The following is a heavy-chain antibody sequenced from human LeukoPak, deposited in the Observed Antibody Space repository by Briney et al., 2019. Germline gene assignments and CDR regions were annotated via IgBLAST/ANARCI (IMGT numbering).Heavy chain of an antibody. CDR3: ARMYYYDSSGSHINWFDP. Sequence: ASVKVSCKASGYTFTSYDINWVRQATGQGLEWMGWMNPNSGNTGYAQKFQGRVTITRNTSISTAYMELSSLGSEDTAIYYRARMYYYDSSGSHINWFDPWGQGTLVTVSS. CDR2: MNPNSGNT. J-gene: IGHJ5*02. CDR1: GYTFTSYD. D-gene: IGHD3-22*01. V-gene: IGHV1-8*03.